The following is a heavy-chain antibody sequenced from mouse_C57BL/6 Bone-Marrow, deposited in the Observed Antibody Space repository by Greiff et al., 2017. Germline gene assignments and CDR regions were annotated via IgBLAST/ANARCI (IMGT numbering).Heavy chain of an antibody. CDR1: GFSLTSYG. D-gene: IGHD1-1*01. CDR2: IWAGGST. V-gene: IGHV2-9*02. J-gene: IGHJ4*01. Sequence: VQLQQSGPGLVAPSQTLSIICTVSGFSLTSYGVHWVRQPPGKGLEWLGVIWAGGSTNYNSALMSRLTISKDNSKSQVFLKMNSLQTDDTAMYYCARNYGRIMDYWGQGTSVTVSS. CDR3: ARNYGRIMDY.